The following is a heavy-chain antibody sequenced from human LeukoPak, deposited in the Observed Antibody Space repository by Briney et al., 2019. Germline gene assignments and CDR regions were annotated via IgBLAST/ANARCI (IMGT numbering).Heavy chain of an antibody. V-gene: IGHV1-69*04. Sequence: SVKVSCKASGGTFSSYAISWVRQAPGQGLEWMGRFIPILGIANYAQKFQGRVTITADKSTSTAYMELSSLRSEDTAVYYCALSGRYCSGGSCYSGFDYWGQGTLVTVSS. J-gene: IGHJ4*02. CDR2: FIPILGIA. CDR3: ALSGRYCSGGSCYSGFDY. CDR1: GGTFSSYA. D-gene: IGHD2-15*01.